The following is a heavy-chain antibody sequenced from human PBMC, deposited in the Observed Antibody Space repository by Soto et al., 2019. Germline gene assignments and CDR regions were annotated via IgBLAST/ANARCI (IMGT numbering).Heavy chain of an antibody. CDR1: GGSFSDYY. J-gene: IGHJ4*02. CDR2: INHSGST. V-gene: IGHV4-34*01. Sequence: SETLSLTCVVYGGSFSDYYWSWIRQPPGKGLEWIGEINHSGSTNYNPSLKSRLTISINTSKNQFSLKLSSVTAADTVVYYCANRYYDGSGYLHDYWGQGILVTVSS. CDR3: ANRYYDGSGYLHDY. D-gene: IGHD3-22*01.